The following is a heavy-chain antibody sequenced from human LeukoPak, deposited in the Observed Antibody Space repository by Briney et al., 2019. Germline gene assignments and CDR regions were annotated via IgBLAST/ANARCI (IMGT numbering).Heavy chain of an antibody. V-gene: IGHV3-33*01. J-gene: IGHJ4*02. CDR1: GFTFTNHG. CDR3: ARVSEFGNPDY. CDR2: IWYDGTNK. Sequence: PGRSLRLSCAASGFTFTNHGMHWVRQAPGKGLEWVAVIWYDGTNKYYADSVKGRFTISRGTSKNTVYLQMNSLRAEDTAVYYCARVSEFGNPDYWGQGTLVTVSS. D-gene: IGHD2/OR15-2a*01.